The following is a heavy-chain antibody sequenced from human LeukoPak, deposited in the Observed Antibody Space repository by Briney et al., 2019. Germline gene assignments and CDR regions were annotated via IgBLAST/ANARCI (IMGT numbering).Heavy chain of an antibody. J-gene: IGHJ5*02. Sequence: ASVKVSCKASGYTFTGYYMHWVRQAPGQGLEWMGWISAYNGNTNYAQKLQGRVTMTTDTSTSTAYMELRSLRSDDTAVYYCAYTGLDFWSGYPWGQGTLVTVSS. V-gene: IGHV1-18*04. CDR1: GYTFTGYY. CDR3: AYTGLDFWSGYP. D-gene: IGHD3-3*01. CDR2: ISAYNGNT.